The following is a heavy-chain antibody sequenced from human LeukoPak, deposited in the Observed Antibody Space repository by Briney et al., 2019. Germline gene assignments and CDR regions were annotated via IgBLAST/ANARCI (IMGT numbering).Heavy chain of an antibody. CDR2: VSGSGGST. Sequence: GGSLRLSCAASGFTFNIYAMSWVRLAPGKELDWVSAVSGSGGSTYYADSVKGRFTVSRDNSQNALYLQMNSLRAEDTAVYYCAKVGEGRDGYTGAPFDYWGQGTLVTVSS. V-gene: IGHV3-23*01. CDR1: GFTFNIYA. J-gene: IGHJ4*02. D-gene: IGHD5-24*01. CDR3: AKVGEGRDGYTGAPFDY.